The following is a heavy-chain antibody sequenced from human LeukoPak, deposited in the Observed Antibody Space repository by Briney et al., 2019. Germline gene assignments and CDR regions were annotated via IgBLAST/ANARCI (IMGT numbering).Heavy chain of an antibody. CDR3: AKGSYYDSSGSFYFDY. V-gene: IGHV3-23*01. Sequence: PGGSLRLSCAAPGFTFSSYAMSWVRQAPGKGLEWVSGISGSGDNTYYADSVKGRFTISRDNSKNTLYVQVNSLGTEDTAAYHCAKGSYYDSSGSFYFDYWGQGTLVTVSS. CDR1: GFTFSSYA. D-gene: IGHD3-22*01. CDR2: ISGSGDNT. J-gene: IGHJ4*02.